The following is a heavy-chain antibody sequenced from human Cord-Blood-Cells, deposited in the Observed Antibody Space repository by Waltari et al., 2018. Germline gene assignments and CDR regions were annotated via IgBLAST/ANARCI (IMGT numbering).Heavy chain of an antibody. Sequence: EVQRVESGGGLVKPGRSMRLSCAAPVFNFADYAMHWVRPAPGKGLEWVSGISWNSGSIGYADSVKGRFTISRDNAKNSLYLQMNSLRAEDTALYYCAKEDGAFDIWGQGTMVTVSS. CDR2: ISWNSGSI. CDR1: VFNFADYA. CDR3: AKEDGAFDI. J-gene: IGHJ3*02. V-gene: IGHV3-9*01.